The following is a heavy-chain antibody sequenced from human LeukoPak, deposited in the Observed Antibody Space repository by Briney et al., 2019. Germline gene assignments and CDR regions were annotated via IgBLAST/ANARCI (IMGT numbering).Heavy chain of an antibody. CDR2: IYTSGST. V-gene: IGHV4-61*02. CDR3: ARERKGVESYYYGSGSRAYQFDY. CDR1: GGSISSGSYY. Sequence: SETLSLTCTVSGGSISSGSYYWSWIRQPAEKGLEWIGRIYTSGSTDYNPSLKSRVTISVDTSKNQFSLKLSSVTAADTAVYYCARERKGVESYYYGSGSRAYQFDYWGQGTLVTVSS. J-gene: IGHJ4*02. D-gene: IGHD3-10*01.